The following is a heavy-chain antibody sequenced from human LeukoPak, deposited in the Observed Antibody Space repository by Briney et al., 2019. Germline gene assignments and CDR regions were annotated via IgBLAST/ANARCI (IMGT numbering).Heavy chain of an antibody. CDR2: IYSGGST. V-gene: IGHV3-53*01. D-gene: IGHD1-7*01. CDR3: AREHKNWNSRSDAFDI. J-gene: IGHJ3*02. Sequence: GGSLRLSCAASGFTVSSNYMGWVRQAPGKGLEWVSVIYSGGSTYYADSVKGRFTISRDNSKNTLYLQMNSLRAEDTAVYYCAREHKNWNSRSDAFDIWGQGTMVTVSS. CDR1: GFTVSSNY.